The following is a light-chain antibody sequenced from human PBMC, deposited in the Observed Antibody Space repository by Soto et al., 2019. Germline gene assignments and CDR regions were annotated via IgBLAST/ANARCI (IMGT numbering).Light chain of an antibody. Sequence: DIVMTQSPYSLAVSLGEMATINCKAIQSDLDMSNTKNSFAWVQQKPGQRPQLLSYWASTRESGVPDRFTGSGSGTDLTLSISSLQAEDVGVYYCQQFASNLFTCGHGTKVDSK. CDR2: WAS. J-gene: IGKJ3*01. V-gene: IGKV4-1*01. CDR1: QSDLDMSNTKNS. CDR3: QQFASNLFT.